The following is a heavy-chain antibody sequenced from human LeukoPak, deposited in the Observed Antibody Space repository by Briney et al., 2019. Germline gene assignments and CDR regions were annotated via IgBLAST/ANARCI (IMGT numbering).Heavy chain of an antibody. CDR3: TSSRYKSGPRPRYFQH. CDR2: LYTGGST. D-gene: IGHD2-2*02. CDR1: NISVSDHF. J-gene: IGHJ1*01. Sequence: PGGSLRLSCAASNISVSDHFVTWVRQAPGKGLECVAVLYTGGSTFYADSVHGRLTISRDNSLNTLFLQMDNLRGDDTAVYYCTSSRYKSGPRPRYFQHWGQGTLVTVSS. V-gene: IGHV3-53*01.